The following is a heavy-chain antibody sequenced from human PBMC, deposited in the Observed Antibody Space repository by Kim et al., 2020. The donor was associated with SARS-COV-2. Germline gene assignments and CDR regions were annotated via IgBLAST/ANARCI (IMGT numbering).Heavy chain of an antibody. CDR3: ASAGGYCSSTSCPIRYFDL. Sequence: SRVTISVDTSKNQFSLKLSSVTAADTAVYYCASAGGYCSSTSCPIRYFDLWGRGTLVTVSS. J-gene: IGHJ2*01. D-gene: IGHD2-2*01. V-gene: IGHV4-30-2*05.